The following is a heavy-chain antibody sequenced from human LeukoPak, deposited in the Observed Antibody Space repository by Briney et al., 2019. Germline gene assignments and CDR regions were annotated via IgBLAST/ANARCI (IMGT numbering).Heavy chain of an antibody. V-gene: IGHV4-59*01. CDR3: ARSGGYYPARNWFDP. Sequence: SETLSLTCTVSGGSISSYYWSWIRQPPGKGLDWIGYIYYSGSTNYNPSLKSRVTISVDTSKNQFSLKLSSVTAADTAVYYCARSGGYYPARNWFDPWGQGTLVTVSS. J-gene: IGHJ5*02. D-gene: IGHD3-22*01. CDR1: GGSISSYY. CDR2: IYYSGST.